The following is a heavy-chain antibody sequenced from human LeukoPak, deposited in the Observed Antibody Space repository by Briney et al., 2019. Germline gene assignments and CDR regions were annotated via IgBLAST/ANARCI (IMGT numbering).Heavy chain of an antibody. D-gene: IGHD3-16*01. V-gene: IGHV4-4*07. J-gene: IGHJ4*02. CDR3: MRDGPSWGLL. Sequence: SETLSLTCTVSGISINPYYWTWIRQPAGKGLEWIGRIIYTTGSTNYNPSLSSRVTMPVDTSKNQISLKLTYVTAADTAMYYCMRDGPSWGLLWGLGTLVTVSS. CDR2: IIYTTGST. CDR1: GISINPYY.